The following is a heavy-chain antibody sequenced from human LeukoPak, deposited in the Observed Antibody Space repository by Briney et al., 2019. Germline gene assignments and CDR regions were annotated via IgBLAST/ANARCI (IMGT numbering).Heavy chain of an antibody. CDR3: ARGRKRASGAAAKFNWFDP. V-gene: IGHV4-34*01. J-gene: IGHJ5*02. CDR1: GGSFSGYY. Sequence: SETLSLTCAVYGGSFSGYYWSWIRQPPGKGLEWIGEINYSGSTNYNPSLKSRVTISVDTSKNQFSLKLSSVTAADTAVYYCARGRKRASGAAAKFNWFDPWGQGTLVTVSS. CDR2: INYSGST. D-gene: IGHD6-13*01.